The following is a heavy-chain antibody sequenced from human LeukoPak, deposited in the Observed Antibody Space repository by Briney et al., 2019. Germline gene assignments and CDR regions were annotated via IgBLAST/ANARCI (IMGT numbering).Heavy chain of an antibody. CDR3: ARGGYISHWSDP. J-gene: IGHJ5*02. V-gene: IGHV4-31*03. CDR2: IYYSGTT. D-gene: IGHD5-24*01. Sequence: SQTLSLTCTVSGGSISRSSYYWTWIRQHPGKGLEWIGYIYYSGTTFYNPSLKSRITISVDTSKNQFSLKLSSVTAADTAVYYCARGGYISHWSDPWGQGTLVTVSS. CDR1: GGSISRSSYY.